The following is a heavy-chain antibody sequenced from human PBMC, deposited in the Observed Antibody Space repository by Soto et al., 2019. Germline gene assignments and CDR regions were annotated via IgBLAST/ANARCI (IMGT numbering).Heavy chain of an antibody. J-gene: IGHJ4*02. V-gene: IGHV2-5*02. Sequence: PTLVNPTQTLTLTCTFSGFSLSTSGVGVGWIRQPPGKALEWLALIYWDDDKRYSPSLKSGLTITKDTSKNQVVLTMTNMDPVDTATYYCAHRPIAARQWVYFDYRGQGTLVTVSS. CDR1: GFSLSTSGVG. D-gene: IGHD6-6*01. CDR2: IYWDDDK. CDR3: AHRPIAARQWVYFDY.